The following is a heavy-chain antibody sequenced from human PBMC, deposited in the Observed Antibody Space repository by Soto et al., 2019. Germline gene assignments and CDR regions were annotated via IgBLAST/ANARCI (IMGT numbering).Heavy chain of an antibody. J-gene: IGHJ4*02. V-gene: IGHV4-31*03. CDR3: ARLNWDGGY. D-gene: IGHD1-20*01. CDR1: GGSISSGGYY. Sequence: QMHLQESGPGLVKPSQTLSLTCTVSGGSISSGGYYWSWIRQYPGKGLEWIGYIYYSGSTFYNPSLKPRVTMSVDTSKHQFFLKLNSVTAADTAVYYCARLNWDGGYWGQGTLVTVSS. CDR2: IYYSGST.